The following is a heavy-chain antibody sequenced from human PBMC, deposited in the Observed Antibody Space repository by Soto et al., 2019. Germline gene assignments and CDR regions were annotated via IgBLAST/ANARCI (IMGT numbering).Heavy chain of an antibody. D-gene: IGHD3-22*01. CDR2: ISSNGGST. V-gene: IGHV3-64*02. CDR3: ARIFYHSSGYYYDS. Sequence: EVQLVESGEGLVQPGGSLRLSCAASGFTFSSYAMHWVRQAPGKGPEYVSAISSNGGSTYYADSVKGRFTISRDNSKNTLYLQMGSLRAEDMAVYYCARIFYHSSGYYYDSWGQGTLVTVSS. J-gene: IGHJ4*02. CDR1: GFTFSSYA.